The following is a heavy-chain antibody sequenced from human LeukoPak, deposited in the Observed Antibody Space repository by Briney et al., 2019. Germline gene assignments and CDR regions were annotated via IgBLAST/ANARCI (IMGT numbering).Heavy chain of an antibody. CDR1: GITVSSND. V-gene: IGHV3-53*01. D-gene: IGHD1-26*01. CDR3: AGLLRGAFDI. J-gene: IGHJ3*02. Sequence: PGGSLRLSCAASGITVSSNDMTCVRQAPGRGLEWVSLLYNGGSTYYADSVKGRFTISRDISKNTLYLQMNTLRAEDTAVYYCAGLLRGAFDIWGQGTMVTVSS. CDR2: LYNGGST.